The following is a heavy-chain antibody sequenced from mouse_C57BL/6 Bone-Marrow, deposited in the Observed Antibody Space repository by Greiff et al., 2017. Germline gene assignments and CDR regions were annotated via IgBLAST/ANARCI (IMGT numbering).Heavy chain of an antibody. CDR1: GYAFSSSW. Sequence: QVQLQQSGPELVKPGASVKISCKASGYAFSSSWLNWVKQRPGKGLEWIGRIYPGDGDTNYNGKFKGKATLTADKSSSPAYMQLSSLTSGDSAVYVWARWSCGSSHWYFDVWGTGTTVTVSS. J-gene: IGHJ1*03. V-gene: IGHV1-82*01. CDR3: ARWSCGSSHWYFDV. D-gene: IGHD1-1*01. CDR2: IYPGDGDT.